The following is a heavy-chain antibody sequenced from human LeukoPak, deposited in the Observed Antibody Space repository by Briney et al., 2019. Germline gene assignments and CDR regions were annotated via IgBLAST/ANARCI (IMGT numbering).Heavy chain of an antibody. CDR2: IYHSGSP. J-gene: IGHJ4*02. V-gene: IGHV4-38-2*02. CDR3: ARLDMERGDF. CDR1: GYSINSGYY. Sequence: SETLSLTCTVSGYSINSGYYWGWIRQPPGKGLEWIGSIYHSGSPYYNPSLKSRVTIAVDTSKNQFSLKLSSVTAADTAVYYCARLDMERGDFWGQGTLVTVSS. D-gene: IGHD1-1*01.